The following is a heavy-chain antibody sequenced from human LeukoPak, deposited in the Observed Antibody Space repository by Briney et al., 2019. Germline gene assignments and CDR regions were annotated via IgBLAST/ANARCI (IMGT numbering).Heavy chain of an antibody. D-gene: IGHD2-15*01. V-gene: IGHV3-23*01. CDR2: ISGNGAGT. J-gene: IGHJ4*02. Sequence: GGSLRLSCAASGFTFSIYGMSWVRQAPGKGLEWVSGISGNGAGTYYADSVKGRFTISRDNSKNTLYLKMNSLRVEDTAVYYCAKDLHGGLDYWGQGTLVTVSS. CDR3: AKDLHGGLDY. CDR1: GFTFSIYG.